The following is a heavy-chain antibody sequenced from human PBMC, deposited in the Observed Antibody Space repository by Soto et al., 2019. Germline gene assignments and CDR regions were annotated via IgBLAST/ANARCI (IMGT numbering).Heavy chain of an antibody. V-gene: IGHV3-33*01. CDR1: GFTFSSYG. Sequence: GGSLRLSCAASGFTFSSYGMHWVRQAPGKGLERVAVIWYDGSNKYYADSVKGRFTISRDNSKNTLYLQMNSLRAEDTAVYYCARDGRYCSGGSCYFYPPNYGMDVWGQGTTVTVSS. D-gene: IGHD2-15*01. J-gene: IGHJ6*02. CDR3: ARDGRYCSGGSCYFYPPNYGMDV. CDR2: IWYDGSNK.